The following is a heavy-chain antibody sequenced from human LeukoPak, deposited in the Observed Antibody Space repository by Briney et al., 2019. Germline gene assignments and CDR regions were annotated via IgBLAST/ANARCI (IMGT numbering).Heavy chain of an antibody. D-gene: IGHD4-11*01. Sequence: GGSLRLSCAASGFTFSSYEMNWVRQAPGGGLEWVSYISSSGSTIYYADSVKGRFTISRDNAKNSLYLQMNSLRAEDTAVYYCARDLRGRNYGNYYYYMDVWGKGTTVTVSS. CDR1: GFTFSSYE. J-gene: IGHJ6*03. V-gene: IGHV3-48*03. CDR2: ISSSGSTI. CDR3: ARDLRGRNYGNYYYYMDV.